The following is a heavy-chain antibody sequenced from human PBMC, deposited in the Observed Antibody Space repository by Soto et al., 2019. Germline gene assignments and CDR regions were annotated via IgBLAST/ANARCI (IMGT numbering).Heavy chain of an antibody. J-gene: IGHJ4*02. CDR1: GGSISSSSYY. D-gene: IGHD5-18*01. V-gene: IGHV4-39*01. CDR3: ATNNPKDTAMQNFDY. Sequence: SETLSLTCTVSGGSISSSSYYWGWIRQPPGKGLEWIGSIYYSGSTYYNPSLKSRVTISVDTSKNQFSLKLSSVTAADTAVYYCATNNPKDTAMQNFDYWGQGTLVTVSS. CDR2: IYYSGST.